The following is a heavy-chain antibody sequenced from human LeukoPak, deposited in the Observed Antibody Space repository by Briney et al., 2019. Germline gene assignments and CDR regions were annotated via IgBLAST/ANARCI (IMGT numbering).Heavy chain of an antibody. Sequence: GGSLRLSCAASGFTFSSDSMNWVRQAPGKGLEWVSSISSISSYIYYVESVKGRFIISRDNAKNSLNLQMNSLRAEGTAVYYCARDQEGATPYWGQGTLVTVSS. V-gene: IGHV3-21*01. D-gene: IGHD1-26*01. CDR1: GFTFSSDS. CDR2: ISSISSYI. J-gene: IGHJ4*02. CDR3: ARDQEGATPY.